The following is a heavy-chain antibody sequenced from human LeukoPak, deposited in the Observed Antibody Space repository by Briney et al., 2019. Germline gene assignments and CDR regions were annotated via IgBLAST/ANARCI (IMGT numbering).Heavy chain of an antibody. CDR1: RGSISSNTW. V-gene: IGHV4-4*02. CDR3: ARGYSSSSSSLYYYYMDV. J-gene: IGHJ6*03. Sequence: SETLSLTCAVSRGSISSNTWWSWVRQPPGKGLEWIGEIYRSGSTHYNPSLKSRVTISVDKTKNQFSLKLTSVTAADTAVYYCARGYSSSSSSLYYYYMDVWGRGATVTVSS. CDR2: IYRSGST. D-gene: IGHD6-6*01.